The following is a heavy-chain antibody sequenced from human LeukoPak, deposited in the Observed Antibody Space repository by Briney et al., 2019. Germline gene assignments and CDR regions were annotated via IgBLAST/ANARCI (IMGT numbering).Heavy chain of an antibody. CDR1: GGTFSSYA. CDR2: IIPILGIA. CDR3: ARDLPRYYYGSGSYSYYFDY. V-gene: IGHV1-69*04. J-gene: IGHJ4*02. Sequence: SVKDSCKASGGTFSSYAISWVRQAPGQGLEWMGRIIPILGIANYAQKFQGRVTITADKSASTAYMELSSLRSEDTAVYYCARDLPRYYYGSGSYSYYFDYWGQGTLVTVSS. D-gene: IGHD3-10*01.